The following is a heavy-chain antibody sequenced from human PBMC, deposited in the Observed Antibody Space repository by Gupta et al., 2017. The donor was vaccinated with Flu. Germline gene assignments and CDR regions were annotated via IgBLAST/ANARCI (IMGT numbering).Heavy chain of an antibody. CDR3: ARDHDILTGHDAFDI. D-gene: IGHD3-9*01. J-gene: IGHJ3*02. CDR1: GFTFSSYS. Sequence: EVQLVESGGGLVQPGGSLRLSCAASGFTFSSYSMNWVRQAPGKGLEWVSYISSSSSTIYYADSVKGRFTISRDNAKNSLYLQMNSLRAEDTAVYYCARDHDILTGHDAFDIWGQGTMVTVSS. V-gene: IGHV3-48*01. CDR2: ISSSSSTI.